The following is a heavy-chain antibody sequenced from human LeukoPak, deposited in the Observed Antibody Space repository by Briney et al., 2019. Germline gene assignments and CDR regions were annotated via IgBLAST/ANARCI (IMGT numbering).Heavy chain of an antibody. Sequence: GGSLRLSCVTSGFTFSSYWMHWVRQGPGKGLVWVSRVYRDAPNYADSVKGRFTISRDNAQNTLYLQMNSLRAEDTAVYYCAREVGISMIVSEPGFDYWGQGTLVTVSS. CDR3: AREVGISMIVSEPGFDY. D-gene: IGHD3-22*01. J-gene: IGHJ4*02. CDR1: GFTFSSYW. V-gene: IGHV3-74*01. CDR2: VYRDAP.